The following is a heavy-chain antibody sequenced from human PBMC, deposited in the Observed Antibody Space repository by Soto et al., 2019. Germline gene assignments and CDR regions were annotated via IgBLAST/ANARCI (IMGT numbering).Heavy chain of an antibody. J-gene: IGHJ5*02. CDR2: IYYSGST. Sequence: QVQLQESGPGLVKPSQTLSLTCTVSGGSISSGGYYWSWIRQHPGKGLEWIGYIYYSGSTYYNPSLKSRVTISVDTSKNQFSLKLSSVTAADTAVYYCARAGLGFWSGYYRGFWFDPWGQGTLVTVSS. CDR3: ARAGLGFWSGYYRGFWFDP. D-gene: IGHD3-3*01. V-gene: IGHV4-31*03. CDR1: GGSISSGGYY.